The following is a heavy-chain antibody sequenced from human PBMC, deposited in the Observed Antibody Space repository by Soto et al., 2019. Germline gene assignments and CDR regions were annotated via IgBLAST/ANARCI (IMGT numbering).Heavy chain of an antibody. Sequence: SETLSLTCTVSGGSISSYYWSWIRQPPGKGLEWIGYIYYSGSTNYNPSLKSRVTISVDTSKNQFSLKLSSVTAADTAVYYCARHASGYCSGGSCHDAGIYYYYYYMDVWGKGTTVTVSS. CDR2: IYYSGST. CDR3: ARHASGYCSGGSCHDAGIYYYYYYMDV. D-gene: IGHD2-15*01. CDR1: GGSISSYY. V-gene: IGHV4-59*08. J-gene: IGHJ6*03.